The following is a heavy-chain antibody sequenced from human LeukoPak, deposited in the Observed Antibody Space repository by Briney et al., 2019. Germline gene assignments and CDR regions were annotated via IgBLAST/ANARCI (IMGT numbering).Heavy chain of an antibody. Sequence: SETLSLTCAVYGGSFSGYYWRWSWIRQPPGKGLEWIGEINHSGSTNYNPSLESRVTISVDTSKNQFSLRLSSVTAADTAVYYCAREGGYSGYDYWYWGQGTLVTVSS. CDR1: GGSFSGYY. J-gene: IGHJ4*02. CDR3: AREGGYSGYDYWY. V-gene: IGHV4-34*01. D-gene: IGHD5-12*01. CDR2: INHSGST.